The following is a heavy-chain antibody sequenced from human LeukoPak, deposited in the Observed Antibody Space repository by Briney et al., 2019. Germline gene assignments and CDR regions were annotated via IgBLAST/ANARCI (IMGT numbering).Heavy chain of an antibody. J-gene: IGHJ4*02. CDR3: ASRSSIWSGYQDTLYYFDS. Sequence: SETLSLTCTVSGGSISSYYWSWIRQPPGKRLEWIGHIYYSGSTNYNPSLKSRVTISVDTSKNQFSLKLSFVTAADTAVYYCASRSSIWSGYQDTLYYFDSWGQGTLVTVSS. CDR1: GGSISSYY. CDR2: IYYSGST. V-gene: IGHV4-59*01. D-gene: IGHD3-3*01.